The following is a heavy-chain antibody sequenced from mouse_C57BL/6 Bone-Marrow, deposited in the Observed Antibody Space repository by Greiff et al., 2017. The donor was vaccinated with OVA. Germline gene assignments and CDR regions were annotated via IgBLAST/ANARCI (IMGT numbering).Heavy chain of an antibody. Sequence: VQLQQSGPELVKPGASVKIPCKASGYTFTDYNMDWVKQSHGKSLEWIGDINPNNGGTIYNQKFKGKATLTVDKSSSTAYMELRSLTSEDTAVYYCARDPRYYGSSYWYFDVWGTGTTVTVSS. CDR3: ARDPRYYGSSYWYFDV. D-gene: IGHD1-1*01. V-gene: IGHV1-18*01. CDR2: INPNNGGT. J-gene: IGHJ1*03. CDR1: GYTFTDYN.